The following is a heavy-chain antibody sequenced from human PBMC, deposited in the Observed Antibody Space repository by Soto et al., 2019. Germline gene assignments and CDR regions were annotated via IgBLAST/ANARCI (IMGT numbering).Heavy chain of an antibody. CDR2: IIPITGTA. CDR3: ARSQGSSTSLEIYYYYYYGRDV. Sequence: QVQLVQSGAEVKKPGSSVKVSCKASGGTFGSYAISWVRQAPGQGPEWMGGIIPITGTANYAQKFQRRVTITADESTSKASMQLSSMISEDTAVYYCARSQGSSTSLEIYYYYYYGRDVWGQGTTVTVSS. D-gene: IGHD2-2*01. J-gene: IGHJ6*02. V-gene: IGHV1-69*01. CDR1: GGTFGSYA.